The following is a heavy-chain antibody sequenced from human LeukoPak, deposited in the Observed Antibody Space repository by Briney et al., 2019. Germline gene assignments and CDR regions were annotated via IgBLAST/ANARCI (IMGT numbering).Heavy chain of an antibody. CDR3: ARLRDLGYCSAGSCYPLPDY. CDR2: ISGSGGST. V-gene: IGHV3-23*01. Sequence: GGSLRLSCAASGFTFSSYAMSWVRQAPGKGLEWVSAISGSGGSTYYADSLKGRFTISRDNSKNKLYLQMNSLRGEDTAVYYCARLRDLGYCSAGSCYPLPDYWGQGTLVTVSS. CDR1: GFTFSSYA. J-gene: IGHJ4*02. D-gene: IGHD2-15*01.